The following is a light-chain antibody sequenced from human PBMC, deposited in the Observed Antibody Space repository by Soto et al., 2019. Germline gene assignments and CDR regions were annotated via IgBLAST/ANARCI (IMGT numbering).Light chain of an antibody. CDR2: GNS. CDR1: SSNIGAGYD. J-gene: IGLJ1*01. CDR3: QSYDSSLSGYV. Sequence: QSVLTRPPSVSGAPGQRVTISFTGSSSNIGAGYDVHWYQQLPGTAPKLLIYGNSNRPSGVPDRFSGSKSGTSASLAITGLQAEDEADYYCQSYDSSLSGYVFGTGTKVTVL. V-gene: IGLV1-40*01.